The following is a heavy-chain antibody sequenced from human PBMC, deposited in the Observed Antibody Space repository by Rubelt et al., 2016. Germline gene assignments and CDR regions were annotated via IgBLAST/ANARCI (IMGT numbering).Heavy chain of an antibody. Sequence: QVQLVQSGAEVKKPGSSVKVSCKASGGTFSSSAISWVRQAPGQGLEWMGGIIPIFGPANYAQKFQGRVTITADKSTSTAYMELSSLRSEDTAVYYCARDLVGVVITTHDAFDIWGQGTMVTVSS. J-gene: IGHJ3*02. CDR1: GGTFSSSA. CDR2: IIPIFGPA. V-gene: IGHV1-69*06. D-gene: IGHD3-22*01. CDR3: ARDLVGVVITTHDAFDI.